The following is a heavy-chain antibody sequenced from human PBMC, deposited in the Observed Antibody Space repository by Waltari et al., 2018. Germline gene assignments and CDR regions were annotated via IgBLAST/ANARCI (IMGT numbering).Heavy chain of an antibody. D-gene: IGHD3-22*01. CDR3: ARSYYYDRIGDYPSLGAFDY. CDR2: IIPIFGTP. Sequence: QVQLVQSGAEVKKPGSSVQVSCQASGGTFSNYVIRLVRQAPGQGLEWMGGIIPIFGTPNYAQKFQGRVTIIADESTSTVYMELSSLRSEDTAVYYCARSYYYDRIGDYPSLGAFDYWGQGTLVTVSS. V-gene: IGHV1-69*12. J-gene: IGHJ4*02. CDR1: GGTFSNYV.